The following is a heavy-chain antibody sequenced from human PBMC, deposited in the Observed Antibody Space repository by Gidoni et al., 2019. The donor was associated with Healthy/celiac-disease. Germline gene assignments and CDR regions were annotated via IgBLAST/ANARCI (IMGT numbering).Heavy chain of an antibody. V-gene: IGHV1-46*01. CDR1: GYTFTSYY. CDR3: ARVGGDIAVAGPAAFVY. CDR2: INPSGGST. J-gene: IGHJ4*02. D-gene: IGHD6-19*01. Sequence: QVQLVQSGAEVKKPGASVKVSCKESGYTFTSYYMHWVRQAPGQGLEWMGIINPSGGSTSYAQKFQGRVTMTRDTSTSTVYMALSSLRSEDTAVYYCARVGGDIAVAGPAAFVYWGQGTLVTVSS.